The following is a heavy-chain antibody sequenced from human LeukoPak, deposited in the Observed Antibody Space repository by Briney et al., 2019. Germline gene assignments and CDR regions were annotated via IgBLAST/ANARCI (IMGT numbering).Heavy chain of an antibody. CDR2: MNPNSGNT. Sequence: ASVKVSYKASGYTFTSYDINWVRQATGQGLEWMGWMNPNSGNTGYAQKFQGRVTITRNTPISTAYMELSSLRSEDTAVYYCARGEIEALFFSSGYSSGWSTYYMDVWGKGTTVTVSS. V-gene: IGHV1-8*03. D-gene: IGHD6-19*01. CDR3: ARGEIEALFFSSGYSSGWSTYYMDV. J-gene: IGHJ6*03. CDR1: GYTFTSYD.